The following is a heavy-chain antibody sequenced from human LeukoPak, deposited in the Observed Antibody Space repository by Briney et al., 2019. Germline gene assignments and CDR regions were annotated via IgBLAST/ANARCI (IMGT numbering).Heavy chain of an antibody. CDR1: GFTFNSYA. Sequence: PGGSLRLSCAASGFTFNSYAMSWVRQAPGKGLAWVSTITHSGGGTFYADSVKGRFTISRDISENTLYLQRNSLRAEDTAVYYCAKAWAAAGIFDSWGLGTLVTVSS. V-gene: IGHV3-23*01. CDR3: AKAWAAAGIFDS. J-gene: IGHJ4*02. D-gene: IGHD6-13*01. CDR2: ITHSGGGT.